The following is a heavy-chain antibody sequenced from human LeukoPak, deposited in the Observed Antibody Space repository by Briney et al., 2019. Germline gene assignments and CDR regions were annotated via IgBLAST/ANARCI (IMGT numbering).Heavy chain of an antibody. Sequence: GASVKVSCKASGYTFTGYYMHWVRQAPGQGLEWMGWINPNSGGTNYAQNFQGRVTMTRDTSISTAYMELTRLRSDDTAVYYCAIDYNNYVVGYYFDYWGQGTLVTVSS. CDR3: AIDYNNYVVGYYFDY. CDR2: INPNSGGT. V-gene: IGHV1-2*02. J-gene: IGHJ4*02. CDR1: GYTFTGYY. D-gene: IGHD4-11*01.